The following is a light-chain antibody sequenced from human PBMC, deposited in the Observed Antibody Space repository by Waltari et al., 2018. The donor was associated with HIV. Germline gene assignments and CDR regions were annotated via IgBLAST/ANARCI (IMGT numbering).Light chain of an antibody. CDR3: SSYAGSKNLL. CDR1: STDIGRYNY. CDR2: EVS. Sequence: QSALTQPPSASGSPGQSVTISCTGTSTDIGRYNYISWYQQHAGKAPKLLIYEVSERPAGVPDRFSASKSGNAASLTVSGLQPEDEADYFCSSYAGSKNLLFGGGTKLTVL. V-gene: IGLV2-8*01. J-gene: IGLJ3*02.